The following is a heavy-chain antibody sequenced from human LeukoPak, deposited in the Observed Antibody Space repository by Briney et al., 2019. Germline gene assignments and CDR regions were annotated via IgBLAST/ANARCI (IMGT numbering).Heavy chain of an antibody. V-gene: IGHV3-23*01. CDR3: ATEGGYSSSSVNY. D-gene: IGHD6-6*01. Sequence: GGSLRLSCAASGFTFNTYAMSLVRQATGKGLEWVSAMSGSDGSTYYADSVKGRFTISRDNSKNTLFLQMNSLRAEDTALYYCATEGGYSSSSVNYWGQGTLVTVSS. J-gene: IGHJ4*02. CDR1: GFTFNTYA. CDR2: MSGSDGST.